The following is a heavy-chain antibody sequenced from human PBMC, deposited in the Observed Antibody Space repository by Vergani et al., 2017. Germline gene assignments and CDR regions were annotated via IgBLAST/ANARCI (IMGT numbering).Heavy chain of an antibody. Sequence: EVQLVESGGDLAQPGGSLTLSCVAYGLAFSDYTMSWVRQAPGRGLEWVSIISGSATGVVTYVADSVKGRFTISRDNSANTVNLQMNSLRVDDTAVYYFVKDWGDCSSISCSYFMDVWGKGTTVTV. CDR1: GLAFSDYT. J-gene: IGHJ6*03. CDR2: ISGSATGVVT. CDR3: VKDWGDCSSISCSYFMDV. D-gene: IGHD2-2*01. V-gene: IGHV3-23*04.